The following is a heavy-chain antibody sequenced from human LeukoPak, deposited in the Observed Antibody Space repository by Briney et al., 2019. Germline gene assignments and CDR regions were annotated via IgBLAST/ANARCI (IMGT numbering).Heavy chain of an antibody. CDR2: IYTSGST. J-gene: IGHJ4*02. V-gene: IGHV4-61*02. CDR1: GGSISSGSYY. Sequence: SETLSLTCTVSGGSISSGSYYWSWIRQPAGKGLEWIGRIYTSGSTNYNPSLKSRVTISVDTSKNQFSLKLSSVTAADTAVYYCARDWEWIDYWGQGTLVTVSS. D-gene: IGHD3-3*01. CDR3: ARDWEWIDY.